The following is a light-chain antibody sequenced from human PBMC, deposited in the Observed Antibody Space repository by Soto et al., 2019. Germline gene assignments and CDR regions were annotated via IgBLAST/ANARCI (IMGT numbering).Light chain of an antibody. V-gene: IGKV3-15*01. CDR1: QSVSSN. Sequence: EIVMTQSPATLSVSPWERATLSCRASQSVSSNLAWYQQKPGQAPRLLIYGASTRATGIPARFSGSGSGTDFTLTISSLQSEDVAVYYCHQYYSSPQTFGQGTKVDIK. CDR3: HQYYSSPQT. J-gene: IGKJ1*01. CDR2: GAS.